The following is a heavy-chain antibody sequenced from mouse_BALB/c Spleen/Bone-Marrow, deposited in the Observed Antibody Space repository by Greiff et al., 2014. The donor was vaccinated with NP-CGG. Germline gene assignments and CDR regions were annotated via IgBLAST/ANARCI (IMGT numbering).Heavy chain of an antibody. J-gene: IGHJ1*01. V-gene: IGHV6-6*02. D-gene: IGHD2-3*01. CDR2: IRLKSNNYAT. CDR1: GFTFSNYW. Sequence: EVQLVESGGGLVQPGGSMKLSCVASGFTFSNYWMNWVRQSPEKGLEWVAEIRLKSNNYATHYAESVKGRFTISRDDSKSSVYLQMNNSRAEDTGIYYCTRGYYWGYFDVWGAGTTVTVSS. CDR3: TRGYYWGYFDV.